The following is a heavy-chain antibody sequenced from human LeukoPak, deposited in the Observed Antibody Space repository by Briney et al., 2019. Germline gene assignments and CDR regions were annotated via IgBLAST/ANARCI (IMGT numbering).Heavy chain of an antibody. CDR1: GFTFSSYG. V-gene: IGHV3-33*06. CDR3: AKEGIPYSSSWEPYYFDY. J-gene: IGHJ4*02. Sequence: GGSLRLSCAASGFTFSSYGMHWVRQAPGKGLEWVAVIWYDGSNKYYADSVKGRFTISRDNSKNTLYLQMNSLRAEDTAVYYCAKEGIPYSSSWEPYYFDYWGQGTLVTVPS. D-gene: IGHD6-13*01. CDR2: IWYDGSNK.